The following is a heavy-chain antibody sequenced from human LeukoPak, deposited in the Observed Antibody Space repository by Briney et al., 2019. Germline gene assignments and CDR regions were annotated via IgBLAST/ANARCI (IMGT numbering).Heavy chain of an antibody. D-gene: IGHD3-22*01. V-gene: IGHV3-23*01. CDR2: ISGSGGST. J-gene: IGHJ4*02. CDR3: IASSGYYPNYFDY. CDR1: GFTFSSYA. Sequence: AGGSLRLSCAASGFTFSSYAMSWVRHAPGKGLEWVSAISGSGGSTYYGDSVKGRFTISRDNSKNTLYLQMNSLRAEDTAVYYCIASSGYYPNYFDYWGQGTLVTVSS.